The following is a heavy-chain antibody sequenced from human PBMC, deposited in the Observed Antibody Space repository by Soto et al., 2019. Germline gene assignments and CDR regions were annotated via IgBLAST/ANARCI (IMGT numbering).Heavy chain of an antibody. D-gene: IGHD3-22*01. CDR1: GGTFSSYA. V-gene: IGHV1-69*13. CDR2: IIPIFGTA. CDR3: ARAHYYYDSSGYYAFDY. J-gene: IGHJ4*02. Sequence: SVKVSCKASGGTFSSYAISWVRQAPGQGLEWMGGIIPIFGTANYAQKFQDRVTITADESTSTAYMELSSLRSEDTAVYYCARAHYYYDSSGYYAFDYWGQGTLVTVSS.